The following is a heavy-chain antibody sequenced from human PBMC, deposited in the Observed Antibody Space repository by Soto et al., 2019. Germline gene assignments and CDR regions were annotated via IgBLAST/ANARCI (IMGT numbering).Heavy chain of an antibody. J-gene: IGHJ3*02. CDR2: LSSSKTYI. CDR1: GFSFSSYS. D-gene: IGHD6-19*01. Sequence: EVQLVESGGDLVQPGQSLRLSCAASGFSFSSYSMNWVRQAPGKGLEWISYLSSSKTYICYADSVKGRFTISRDNAKNSLSLQMNSLRDEDTAVYYCVRDSGWAFDIWGLGTMVTVSS. CDR3: VRDSGWAFDI. V-gene: IGHV3-48*02.